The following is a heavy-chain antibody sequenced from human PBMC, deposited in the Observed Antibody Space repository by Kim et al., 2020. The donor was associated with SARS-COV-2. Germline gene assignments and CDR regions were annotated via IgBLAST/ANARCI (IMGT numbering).Heavy chain of an antibody. CDR3: ARRITIFGVVEGWFDP. J-gene: IGHJ5*02. Sequence: GESLKISCKGSGYSFTSYWIGWVRQMPGKGLEWMGIIYPGDSDTRYSPSFQGQVTISADKSISTAYLQWSSLKASDTAMYYCARRITIFGVVEGWFDPWGQGTLVTVSS. D-gene: IGHD3-3*01. V-gene: IGHV5-51*01. CDR1: GYSFTSYW. CDR2: IYPGDSDT.